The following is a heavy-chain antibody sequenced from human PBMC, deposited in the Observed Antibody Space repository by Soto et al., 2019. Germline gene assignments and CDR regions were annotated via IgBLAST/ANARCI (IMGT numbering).Heavy chain of an antibody. CDR3: ARRPYCSGGSCNTFDY. CDR2: IYYSGST. D-gene: IGHD2-15*01. CDR1: GGSISSSSYY. Sequence: QLQLQESGPGLVKPSETLSLTCTVSGGSISSSSYYWGWIRQPPGKGLEWIGSIYYSGSTYYNPSLKSRVTISVDTSKNQFSLKLSSVTAADTAVYYCARRPYCSGGSCNTFDYWGQGTLVTVSS. V-gene: IGHV4-39*01. J-gene: IGHJ4*02.